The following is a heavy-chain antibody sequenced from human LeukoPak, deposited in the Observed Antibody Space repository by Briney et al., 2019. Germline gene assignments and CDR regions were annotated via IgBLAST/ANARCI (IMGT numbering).Heavy chain of an antibody. CDR2: IYYSGST. Sequence: PSETLSLTCTVSGGSISSYYWSWIRQPPGKGLEWIGYIYYSGSTNYNPSLKGRVTISVGTSKNQFSLKLSSVTAADTAVYYCARHIVVVPAAINDNWFDPWGQGTLVTVSS. CDR3: ARHIVVVPAAINDNWFDP. CDR1: GGSISSYY. J-gene: IGHJ5*02. D-gene: IGHD2-2*01. V-gene: IGHV4-59*01.